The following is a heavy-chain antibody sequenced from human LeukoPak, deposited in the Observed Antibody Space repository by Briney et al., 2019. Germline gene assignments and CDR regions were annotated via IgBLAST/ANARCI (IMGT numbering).Heavy chain of an antibody. CDR2: IYYSGST. Sequence: PSETLSLTCTVSGGSISSSSYYWGWIRQPPGKGLEWIGSIYYSGSTYYNPSLKSRVTISVDTSKNQFSLKLSSVTAADTAVYYCARAGLATIYYWGQGTLVTVSS. D-gene: IGHD5-24*01. V-gene: IGHV4-39*07. CDR1: GGSISSSSYY. CDR3: ARAGLATIYY. J-gene: IGHJ4*02.